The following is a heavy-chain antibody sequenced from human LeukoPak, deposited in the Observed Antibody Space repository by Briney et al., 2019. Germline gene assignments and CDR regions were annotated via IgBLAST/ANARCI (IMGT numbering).Heavy chain of an antibody. CDR3: ARGDTGFGELPEYYFDY. V-gene: IGHV3-74*01. CDR2: INSDGSSA. D-gene: IGHD3-10*01. Sequence: GGSLRLSCAASGFTFSSYWMHWVRQAPGKGLVWVSRINSDGSSASYADSVKGRFTISRDNAKNTLYLQMNSLRAEDTAVYYCARGDTGFGELPEYYFDYWGRGTLVTVSS. J-gene: IGHJ4*02. CDR1: GFTFSSYW.